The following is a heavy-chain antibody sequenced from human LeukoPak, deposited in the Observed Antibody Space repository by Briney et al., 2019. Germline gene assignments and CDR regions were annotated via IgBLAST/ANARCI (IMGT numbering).Heavy chain of an antibody. CDR2: IKQDGSEK. D-gene: IGHD3-9*01. J-gene: IGHJ4*02. CDR1: GFTFSLYR. Sequence: GGSLRLSCAASGFTFSLYRMNWVRRAPGKGLEWVANIKQDGSEKNYVDSVKGRFTISRDNAENSLYLQMNNLRVEDTAMYYCAGGTGFIIKDWGQGTLVTVSS. CDR3: AGGTGFIIKD. V-gene: IGHV3-7*03.